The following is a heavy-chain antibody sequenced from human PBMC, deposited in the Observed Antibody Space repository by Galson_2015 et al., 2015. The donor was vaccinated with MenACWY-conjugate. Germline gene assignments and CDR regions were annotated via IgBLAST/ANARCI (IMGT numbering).Heavy chain of an antibody. CDR3: AKDAGGSLDY. V-gene: IGHV3-7*03. D-gene: IGHD1-26*01. CDR2: IKQDGSEK. CDR1: GFTFGSYW. Sequence: SLRLSCAASGFTFGSYWMSWVRQAPGKGLEWVANIKQDGSEKYYVDSVKGRFTISRDNAKNSLYLQMNSLRAEDTAVYYCAKDAGGSLDYWGQGTLVTVSS. J-gene: IGHJ4*02.